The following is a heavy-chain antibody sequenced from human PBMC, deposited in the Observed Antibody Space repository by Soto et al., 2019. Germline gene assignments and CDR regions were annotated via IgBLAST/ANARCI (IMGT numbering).Heavy chain of an antibody. CDR2: IYHSGRT. Sequence: QVQLQESGPGLVKPSGTLSLTCAVSGGSINSSNWWTWVRQPPGQGLEWIGEIYHSGRTNYNPSLKSRFTISIVTSKHQFSLKLASVTAADTAVYYCAGYYGSGSYYLDWFDPWGQGTLVTVSS. V-gene: IGHV4-4*02. D-gene: IGHD3-10*01. J-gene: IGHJ5*02. CDR1: GGSINSSNW. CDR3: AGYYGSGSYYLDWFDP.